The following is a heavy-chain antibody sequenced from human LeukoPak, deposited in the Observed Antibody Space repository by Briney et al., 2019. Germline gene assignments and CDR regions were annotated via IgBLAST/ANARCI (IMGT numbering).Heavy chain of an antibody. D-gene: IGHD2-21*02. V-gene: IGHV4-34*01. J-gene: IGHJ4*02. CDR1: GGSFSGYY. CDR3: ARAGLHCDVDY. Sequence: SETLSLTCAVYGGSFSGYYWNWIRQPPGKGLEWIGEINHSGSTNYNPSLKSRVTISVDTSKNQFSLTLSSVTAADTAVYYCARAGLHCDVDYWGQGTLVTVSS. CDR2: INHSGST.